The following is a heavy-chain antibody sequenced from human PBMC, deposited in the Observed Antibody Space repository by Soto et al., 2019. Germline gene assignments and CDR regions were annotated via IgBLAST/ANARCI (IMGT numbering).Heavy chain of an antibody. CDR2: ISSSSSTI. CDR3: ARDNWNYGYYYGMDV. Sequence: GESLRLSCEASGFTFSRDSMNWIRQAPGKGLEWVSYISSSSSTIYYADSVKGRFTISRDNAKNSLYLQMNSLRDEDTAVYYCARDNWNYGYYYGMDVWGQGTTVTVSS. J-gene: IGHJ6*01. CDR1: GFTFSRDS. V-gene: IGHV3-48*02. D-gene: IGHD1-7*01.